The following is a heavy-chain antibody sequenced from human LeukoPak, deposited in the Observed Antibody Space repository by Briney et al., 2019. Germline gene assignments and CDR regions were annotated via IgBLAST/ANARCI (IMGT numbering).Heavy chain of an antibody. CDR2: IYHSGST. D-gene: IGHD3-3*01. CDR3: ARRGRLARSGYH. Sequence: SETLSLTCAVSGGSISSSNWWSWVRQPPGKGLEWIGEIYHSGSTNYNPSLKSRVTISVDKSKDQFSLKLSSVTAADTAVYYCARRGRLARSGYHWGQGTLVTVSS. CDR1: GGSISSSNW. J-gene: IGHJ5*02. V-gene: IGHV4-4*02.